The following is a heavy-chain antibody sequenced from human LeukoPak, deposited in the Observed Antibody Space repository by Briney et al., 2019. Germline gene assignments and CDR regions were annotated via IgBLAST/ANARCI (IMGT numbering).Heavy chain of an antibody. Sequence: GGSLRLSCAAYGFTFSDYYMSWIRQAPGKGLEWVSYISSSGSTIYYADSVKGGFTISRDNAKNSLYLQMNSMRAEDTVVYYCATDILTGSDWGQGTLVTVSS. CDR2: ISSSGSTI. CDR1: GFTFSDYY. CDR3: ATDILTGSD. D-gene: IGHD3-9*01. V-gene: IGHV3-11*04. J-gene: IGHJ4*02.